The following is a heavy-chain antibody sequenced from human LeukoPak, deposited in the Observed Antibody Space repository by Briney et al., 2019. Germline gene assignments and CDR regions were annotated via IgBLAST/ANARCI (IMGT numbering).Heavy chain of an antibody. Sequence: SETLSLTCAVYGGSFSGYYWSWIRQPPGKGLEWIGEINHSGSTNYNPSLKSRVTISVDTSKNQFSLKLSSVTAADTAVYYCARDFPYYYDTSGYYSDYWGQGTLVTVSS. V-gene: IGHV4-34*01. CDR1: GGSFSGYY. D-gene: IGHD3-22*01. J-gene: IGHJ4*02. CDR2: INHSGST. CDR3: ARDFPYYYDTSGYYSDY.